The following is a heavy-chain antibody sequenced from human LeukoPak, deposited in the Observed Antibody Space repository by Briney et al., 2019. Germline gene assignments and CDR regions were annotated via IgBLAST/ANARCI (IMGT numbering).Heavy chain of an antibody. Sequence: GGSLRLSCATSGFTFSSYAMSWVRQAPGKGLEWVSSISGSGGNTYYADSVKGRFTISRDYSKNTLYLQMNSLRTEETAVYYCAKGPAMVRGTFDPWGQGTLVTVSS. CDR1: GFTFSSYA. D-gene: IGHD3-10*01. CDR3: AKGPAMVRGTFDP. V-gene: IGHV3-23*01. J-gene: IGHJ5*02. CDR2: ISGSGGNT.